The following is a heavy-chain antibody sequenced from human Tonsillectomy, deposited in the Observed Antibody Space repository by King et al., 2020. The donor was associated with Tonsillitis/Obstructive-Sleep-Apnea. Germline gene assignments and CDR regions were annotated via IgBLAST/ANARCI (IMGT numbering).Heavy chain of an antibody. Sequence: VQLVESGGGLVQPGGSLRLSCAASGFTFSDHYMDWVRQAPGKGLEWVGRTRKKVNSYTTEYAASVKGRFTISRDDSKNSLHRQMNNLKTEDTAVYYCVSGVVGVFDYWGQGTLVTVSS. CDR2: TRKKVNSYTT. V-gene: IGHV3-72*01. CDR1: GFTFSDHY. J-gene: IGHJ4*02. CDR3: VSGVVGVFDY. D-gene: IGHD1-26*01.